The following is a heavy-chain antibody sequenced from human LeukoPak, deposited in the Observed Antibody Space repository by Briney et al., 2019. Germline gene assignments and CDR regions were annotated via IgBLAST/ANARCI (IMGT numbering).Heavy chain of an antibody. D-gene: IGHD3-9*01. J-gene: IGHJ6*03. CDR3: AKVSGGYDILTGYPLYYYYYYMDV. V-gene: IGHV3-23*01. CDR2: ISGSGGST. CDR1: GFTFS. Sequence: GGSLRLSCAASGFTFSMSWVRQAPGKGLEWVSAISGSGGSTYYADSVEGRFTISRDNSKNTLYLQMNSLRAEDTAVYYCAKVSGGYDILTGYPLYYYYYYMDVWGKGTTVTVSS.